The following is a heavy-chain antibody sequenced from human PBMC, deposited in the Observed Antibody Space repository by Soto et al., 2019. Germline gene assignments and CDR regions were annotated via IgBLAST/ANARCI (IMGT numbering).Heavy chain of an antibody. D-gene: IGHD2-15*01. CDR3: ARVGGGHCSGGTCYSLDY. CDR2: IYTDEST. Sequence: QVQLQESGPGLVKPSETLSLTCTVSGGSISSYYWSWIRQPAGKGLEWIGRIYTDESTNYNPSLKSRITMSVDTSKNQFSPKLSSVTAADTAVYYCARVGGGHCSGGTCYSLDYWGQGTLVTVSS. V-gene: IGHV4-4*07. CDR1: GGSISSYY. J-gene: IGHJ4*02.